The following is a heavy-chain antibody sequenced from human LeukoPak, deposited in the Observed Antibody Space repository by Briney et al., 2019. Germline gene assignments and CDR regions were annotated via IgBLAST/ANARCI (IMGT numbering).Heavy chain of an antibody. Sequence: EGSLRLSCAASGFTVSSNYMSWVRQAPGKGLEWVSTIYSGGSTYYADSVKGRFTISRDISKNTLYLQMNSLRGEDTAVYYCARNGYTSGWYRNWGQGTLVTVSS. D-gene: IGHD6-19*01. CDR1: GFTVSSNY. V-gene: IGHV3-53*01. CDR3: ARNGYTSGWYRN. J-gene: IGHJ4*02. CDR2: IYSGGST.